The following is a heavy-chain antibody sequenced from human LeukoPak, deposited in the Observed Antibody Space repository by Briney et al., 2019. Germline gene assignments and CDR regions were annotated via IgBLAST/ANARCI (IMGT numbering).Heavy chain of an antibody. CDR3: ARLSGDPRVDAFDI. J-gene: IGHJ3*02. D-gene: IGHD3-10*01. V-gene: IGHV4-59*08. CDR1: GGSISSFY. Sequence: SETLSLTCTVSGGSISSFYWSWIRQPPGKGLEWIGYIYYRGNTQYNPSLKSRVTISVDTSKNQFSLKLSSVTAADTAVYYCARLSGDPRVDAFDIWGQGTMVTVSS. CDR2: IYYRGNT.